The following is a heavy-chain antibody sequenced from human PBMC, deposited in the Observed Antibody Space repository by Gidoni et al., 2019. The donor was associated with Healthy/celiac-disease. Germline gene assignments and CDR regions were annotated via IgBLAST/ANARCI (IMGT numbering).Heavy chain of an antibody. D-gene: IGHD3-16*01. Sequence: QVQLVESGGGVVKPGRSLRLSCAASGFTFSSYGMHWVRQAPGKGLEWVAVISYDGSNKDYADSVKGRFTISRDNSKNTLYLQMNSLRAEDTAVYYCAKVSPSYSLGDYYGMDVWGQGTTVTVSS. CDR3: AKVSPSYSLGDYYGMDV. J-gene: IGHJ6*02. CDR1: GFTFSSYG. V-gene: IGHV3-30*18. CDR2: ISYDGSNK.